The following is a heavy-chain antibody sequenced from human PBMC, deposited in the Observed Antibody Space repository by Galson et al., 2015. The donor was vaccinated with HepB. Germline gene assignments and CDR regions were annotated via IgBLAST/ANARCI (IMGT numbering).Heavy chain of an antibody. CDR3: ATGAGRQVNWFDP. J-gene: IGHJ5*02. D-gene: IGHD6-19*01. Sequence: CKGSGDTFDSSSINWLRQAPGQGLQWMGRIVPIFGTPTYAQNFQDRVTITADDSTKTVYMELTSLRSDDTAVYYCATGAGRQVNWFDPWGQGTPVIVSS. CDR1: GDTFDSSS. V-gene: IGHV1-69*01. CDR2: IVPIFGTP.